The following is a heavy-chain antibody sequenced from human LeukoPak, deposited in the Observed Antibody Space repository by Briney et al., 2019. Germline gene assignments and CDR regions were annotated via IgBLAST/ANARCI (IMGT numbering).Heavy chain of an antibody. CDR2: MNPSNGNT. CDR1: GYFFTGFY. J-gene: IGHJ5*02. Sequence: ASVKVSCKASGYFFTGFYIHWVRQAPGQGLEWMGRMNPSNGNTDVAQNFQGRVTMTRDTSITTAYMELSSLTSDETAVYYCTRDLGGALAWFDPWGQGTLVTVSS. D-gene: IGHD2-21*01. CDR3: TRDLGGALAWFDP. V-gene: IGHV1-2*06.